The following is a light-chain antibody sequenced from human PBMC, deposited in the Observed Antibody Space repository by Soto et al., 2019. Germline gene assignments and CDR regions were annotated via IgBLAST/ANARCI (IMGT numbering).Light chain of an antibody. CDR3: QNSSSWPRT. CDR1: QSVSSY. V-gene: IGKV3-11*01. J-gene: IGKJ2*01. Sequence: EIVMTQSPSTLSLSPGERATLSCRASQSVSSYLAWYQQKPGQAPKLLIFAASNMATGIPARFSGSGSGTDFTLTISSLEPEDFAVYYCQNSSSWPRTFGQGTKLEIK. CDR2: AAS.